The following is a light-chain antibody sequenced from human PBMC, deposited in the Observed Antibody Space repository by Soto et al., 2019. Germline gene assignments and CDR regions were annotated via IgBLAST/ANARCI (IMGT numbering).Light chain of an antibody. CDR2: GAS. V-gene: IGKV3-15*01. J-gene: IGKJ2*01. CDR1: QSVSSN. CDR3: QQYNSWPPYT. Sequence: EIVMTQSPATLSVSPGERATLSCRASQSVSSNLAWYQQKPGQAPRLLIYGASTRATGIPARFSGSESGTEFTLTLSSLQSEDFAVYYCQQYNSWPPYTFGQGTKLEIK.